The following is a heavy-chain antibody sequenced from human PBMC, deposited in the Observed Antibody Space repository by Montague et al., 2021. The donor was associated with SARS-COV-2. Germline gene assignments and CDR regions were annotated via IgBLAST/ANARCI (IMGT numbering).Heavy chain of an antibody. CDR3: AREWGRGGDRYWYFDL. CDR1: GGSITSGAYY. J-gene: IGHJ2*01. Sequence: TLSLTCNVSGGSITSGAYYWSWIRQHPGKGLEWIGYIYYSGRTFLNPSLKSRVTISVDTSNNQFSLKVTSVTAADTAVYYCAREWGRGGDRYWYFDLWGCGTLVTVSS. D-gene: IGHD2-21*02. V-gene: IGHV4-31*03. CDR2: IYYSGRT.